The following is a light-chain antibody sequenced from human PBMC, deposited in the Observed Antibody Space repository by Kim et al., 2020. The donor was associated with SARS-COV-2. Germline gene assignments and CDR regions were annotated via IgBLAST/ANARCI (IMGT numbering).Light chain of an antibody. J-gene: IGKJ4*01. CDR1: QGISNY. V-gene: IGKV1-27*01. CDR3: QNYNSAPLT. CDR2: AAS. Sequence: AAVGDRVTITCRASQGISNYLGWYQQKPGNVPKLLIYAASTLQSGVPSRFSGSGSGTDFTLTISSLQPEDVATYYCQNYNSAPLTFGGGTKVDIK.